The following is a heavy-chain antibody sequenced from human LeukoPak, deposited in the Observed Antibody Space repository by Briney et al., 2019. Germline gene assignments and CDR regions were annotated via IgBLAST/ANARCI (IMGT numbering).Heavy chain of an antibody. Sequence: ASVKVSCKVSGVTFTGAYMHWVRQAPGQGLEWMGWINPNSGETRCEQKFQGRVTMTRDTSIDTVHMELGSLTSDDTAVYYCARVLFNSGYDSWGQGTLVTVSS. D-gene: IGHD2-2*03. CDR1: GVTFTGAY. J-gene: IGHJ5*01. CDR2: INPNSGET. CDR3: ARVLFNSGYDS. V-gene: IGHV1-2*02.